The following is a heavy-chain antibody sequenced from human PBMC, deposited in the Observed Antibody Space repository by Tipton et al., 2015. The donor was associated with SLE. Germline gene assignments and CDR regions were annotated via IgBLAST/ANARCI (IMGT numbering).Heavy chain of an antibody. CDR3: AKDPTMVQGVIMGGEFDY. CDR1: GFFFDDYT. V-gene: IGHV3-9*01. J-gene: IGHJ4*02. CDR2: VSWNNDSI. Sequence: SLRLSCAASGFFFDDYTMHWVRQAPGKGLEWVSGVSWNNDSIGYADSVKGRFTISRDNAKNSLYLQMNSLRPEDTAMYYCAKDPTMVQGVIMGGEFDYWGQGTLVTVSS. D-gene: IGHD3-10*01.